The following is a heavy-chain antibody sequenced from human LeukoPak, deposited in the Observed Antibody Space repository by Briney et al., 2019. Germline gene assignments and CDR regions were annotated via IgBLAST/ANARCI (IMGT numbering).Heavy chain of an antibody. V-gene: IGHV3-48*03. CDR3: ARGVPEFDF. Sequence: PGGSLILSCAASGFTFSNYEMNWVRQAPGKGLEWVSYVSSSGSTIYYADSVKSRFTISRDNAKNSLYLQMNSLRAEDTAVYYCARGVPEFDFWGQGTLVTVSS. J-gene: IGHJ4*02. D-gene: IGHD5/OR15-5a*01. CDR1: GFTFSNYE. CDR2: VSSSGSTI.